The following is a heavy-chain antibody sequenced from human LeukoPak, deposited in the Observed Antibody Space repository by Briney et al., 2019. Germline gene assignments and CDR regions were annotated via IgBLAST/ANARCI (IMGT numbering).Heavy chain of an antibody. J-gene: IGHJ4*02. V-gene: IGHV3-74*01. Sequence: PGGSLRLSCAASGFTFSSYWMHWVRQAPGKGLVWVSRINSDGSSTSYADSVKGRFTISRDNAKNTLYLQMNSLRAEDTAVYYCARDRVYYYDSSGYYDFDYWGQGTLVTVSS. CDR3: ARDRVYYYDSSGYYDFDY. D-gene: IGHD3-22*01. CDR1: GFTFSSYW. CDR2: INSDGSST.